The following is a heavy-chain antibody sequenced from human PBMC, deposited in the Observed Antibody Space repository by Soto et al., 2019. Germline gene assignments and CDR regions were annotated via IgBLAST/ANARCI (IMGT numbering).Heavy chain of an antibody. CDR3: ARALSSSWYEGPFEY. D-gene: IGHD6-13*01. Sequence: SETLSLTCTVSGGSISSYYWIWIRQPPGKGLEWIGYIYYSGSTNYNPSLKSRVTISVDTSKNQFSLKLSSVTAADTAVYYCARALSSSWYEGPFEYWGQGTLVTVSS. V-gene: IGHV4-59*01. CDR2: IYYSGST. J-gene: IGHJ4*02. CDR1: GGSISSYY.